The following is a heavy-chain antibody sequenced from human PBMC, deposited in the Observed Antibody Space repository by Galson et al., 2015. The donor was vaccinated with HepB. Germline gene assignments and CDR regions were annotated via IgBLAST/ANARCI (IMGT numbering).Heavy chain of an antibody. CDR3: ARDLRLSERSSLVYYYMDV. CDR1: GGTFSSYA. V-gene: IGHV1-69*10. J-gene: IGHJ6*03. D-gene: IGHD6-13*01. CDR2: IIPILGIA. Sequence: SVKVSCKASGGTFSSYAISWVRQAPGQGLEWMGGIIPILGIANYAQKFQGGVTITADKSTSTAYMELSSLRSEDTAVYYCARDLRLSERSSLVYYYMDVWGKGTTVTVSS.